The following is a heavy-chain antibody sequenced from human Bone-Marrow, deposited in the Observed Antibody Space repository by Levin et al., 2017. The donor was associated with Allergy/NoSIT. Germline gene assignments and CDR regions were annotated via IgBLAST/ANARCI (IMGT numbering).Heavy chain of an antibody. J-gene: IGHJ4*02. CDR2: VYYTGSS. CDR1: GGSISTAHFY. V-gene: IGHV4-30-4*01. CDR3: ARFRLGTGMVVEDRYHFDS. Sequence: PSETLSLTCTVSGGSISTAHFYWSWIRQSPGRGLEWMGYVYYTGSSYYNPSLKTRITISLDKSNNQFSLKLDSVTAADTALYYCARFRLGTGMVVEDRYHFDSWGLGTLVTVSS. D-gene: IGHD2-21*01.